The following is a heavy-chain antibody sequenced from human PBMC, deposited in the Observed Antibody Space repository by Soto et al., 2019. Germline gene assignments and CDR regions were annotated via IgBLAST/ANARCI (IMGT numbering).Heavy chain of an antibody. Sequence: QVQLVESGGGLVQPGRSLRLSCAASEFSFTSYGMNWVRQAPGKGLEWVAIISFDGSNKYYADSVKGRFTISRDNSKNTLDLQMNSLRPEDTAMYYCAKDGYGSGPRMDVWGQGTTVTVSS. CDR1: EFSFTSYG. J-gene: IGHJ6*02. V-gene: IGHV3-30*18. D-gene: IGHD3-10*01. CDR3: AKDGYGSGPRMDV. CDR2: ISFDGSNK.